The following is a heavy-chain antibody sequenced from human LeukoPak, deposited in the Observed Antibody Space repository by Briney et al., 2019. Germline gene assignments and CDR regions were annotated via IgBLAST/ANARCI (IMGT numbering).Heavy chain of an antibody. J-gene: IGHJ4*02. D-gene: IGHD3-9*01. CDR2: IIPILGIA. Sequence: SVKVSCKASGGTFSSYAISWVRQAPGQGLEWMGRIIPILGIANYAQKFQGRITIIADKSTSTAYMELSSLRSEDTAVYYCARAGYYDILTGVDYWGRGTLVTVSS. CDR3: ARAGYYDILTGVDY. V-gene: IGHV1-69*04. CDR1: GGTFSSYA.